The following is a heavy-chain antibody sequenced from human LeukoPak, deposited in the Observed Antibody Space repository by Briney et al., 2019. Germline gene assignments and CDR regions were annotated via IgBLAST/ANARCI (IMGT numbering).Heavy chain of an antibody. CDR2: IKQDGSEN. CDR1: GFTFSSYW. Sequence: GGSLRLSCAASGFTFSSYWMSWVRQAPGKGLEWVANIKQDGSENYYVDSVKGRFTISRDNDKNSLYLQMNSLRAEDTAVYYCARDLYTPSTVVVPAGVDYWGQGTLVTVSS. J-gene: IGHJ4*02. V-gene: IGHV3-7*01. D-gene: IGHD2-2*01. CDR3: ARDLYTPSTVVVPAGVDY.